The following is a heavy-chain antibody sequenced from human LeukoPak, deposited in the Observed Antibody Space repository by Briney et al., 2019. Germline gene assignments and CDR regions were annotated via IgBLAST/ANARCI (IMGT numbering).Heavy chain of an antibody. CDR2: IYYSGST. D-gene: IGHD2-2*01. V-gene: IGHV4-31*03. CDR1: GGSISSGGYY. CDR3: ARAAAIIHWFDP. J-gene: IGHJ5*02. Sequence: PSQTLSLTCTVSGGSISSGGYYWSWIRQHPGKGLEWIGYIYYSGSTYYSPSLKSRVTISVDTSKNQFSLKLSSVTAADTAVYYCARAAAIIHWFDPWGQGTLVTVSS.